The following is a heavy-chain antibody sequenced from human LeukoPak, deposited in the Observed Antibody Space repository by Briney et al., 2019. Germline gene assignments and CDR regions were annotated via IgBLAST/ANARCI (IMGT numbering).Heavy chain of an antibody. CDR3: AKQGDDYGDYLLDY. CDR2: INAGNGNT. CDR1: GYTFTSYG. Sequence: ASVKVSCKASGYTFTSYGISWVRQAPGQRLEWMGWINAGNGNTKYSQKFQGRVTITRDTSASTAYMELSSLRSEDTAVYYCAKQGDDYGDYLLDYWGQGTLVTVSS. D-gene: IGHD4-17*01. V-gene: IGHV1-3*01. J-gene: IGHJ4*02.